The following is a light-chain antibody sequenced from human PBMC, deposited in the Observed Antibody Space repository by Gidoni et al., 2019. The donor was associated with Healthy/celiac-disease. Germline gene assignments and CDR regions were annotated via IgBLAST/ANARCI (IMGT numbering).Light chain of an antibody. Sequence: DIQLTQSPSFLSASVGDRVTITCLASQGISSYLAWYQQKPGKAPKLLIYAASTLQSGVPSRFSGSGSGTEFTLTISSLQPEDFATYYCQQLRAFGQGTKVEIK. V-gene: IGKV1-9*01. J-gene: IGKJ1*01. CDR1: QGISSY. CDR3: QQLRA. CDR2: AAS.